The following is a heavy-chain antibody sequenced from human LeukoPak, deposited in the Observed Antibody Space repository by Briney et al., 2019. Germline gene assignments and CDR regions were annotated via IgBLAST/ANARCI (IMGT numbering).Heavy chain of an antibody. D-gene: IGHD4-17*01. CDR2: ISGSGGST. V-gene: IGHV3-23*01. CDR1: GFTFSSYA. Sequence: GGSLRLSRAASGFTFSSYAMSWVRQAPGKGLEWVSAISGSGGSTYYADSVKGRFTISRDNSKNTLYLQMNSLRAEDTAVYYCAKATLNMGDYGDLEYYFDYWGQGTLVTVSS. CDR3: AKATLNMGDYGDLEYYFDY. J-gene: IGHJ4*02.